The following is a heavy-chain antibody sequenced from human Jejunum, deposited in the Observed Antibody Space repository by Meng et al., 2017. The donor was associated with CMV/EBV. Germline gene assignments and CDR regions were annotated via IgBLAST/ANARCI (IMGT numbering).Heavy chain of an antibody. CDR1: GYRFNGQY. CDR2: INPNNGGT. J-gene: IGHJ4*02. CDR3: ARSDRYDDYWSGDY. Sequence: GYRFNGQYIHWVRKAPGQGLEWMGWINPNNGGTKYAQKFQGRVTMTRDTSISTAYMDLSRLKSDDTATYFCARSDRYDDYWSGDYWGQGTLVTVSS. V-gene: IGHV1-2*02. D-gene: IGHD3-3*01.